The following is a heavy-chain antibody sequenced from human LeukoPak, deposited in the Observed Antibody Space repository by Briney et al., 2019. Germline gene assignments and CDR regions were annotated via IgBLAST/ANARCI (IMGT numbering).Heavy chain of an antibody. Sequence: GGSLRLSCAASGFTFSSYWMHWVRQAPGKGLVWVSRINSDGSSTSYADSVKGRFAISRDNARNTLYLQMNSLRAEDTAVYYCARGFSQFGYYDSSGYHLWGQGTLVTVSS. CDR2: INSDGSST. J-gene: IGHJ4*02. CDR3: ARGFSQFGYYDSSGYHL. D-gene: IGHD3-22*01. V-gene: IGHV3-74*01. CDR1: GFTFSSYW.